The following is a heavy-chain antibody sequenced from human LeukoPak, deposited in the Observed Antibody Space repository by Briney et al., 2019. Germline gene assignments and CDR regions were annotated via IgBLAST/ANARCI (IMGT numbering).Heavy chain of an antibody. J-gene: IGHJ4*02. D-gene: IGHD6-19*01. CDR1: GFTFSSYA. Sequence: PGRSLRLSCAASGFTFSSYAMHWVRQAPGKGLEWVAVISYDGSNKYYADSAKGRFTISRDNSKNTLYLQMNSLRAEDTAVYYCAREVREQWGAMGYWGQGTLVTVSS. CDR2: ISYDGSNK. V-gene: IGHV3-30-3*01. CDR3: AREVREQWGAMGY.